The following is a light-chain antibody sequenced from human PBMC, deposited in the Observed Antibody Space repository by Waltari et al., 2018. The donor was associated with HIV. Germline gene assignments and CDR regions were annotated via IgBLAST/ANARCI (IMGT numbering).Light chain of an antibody. J-gene: IGLJ2*01. CDR1: SSNIGNNY. Sequence: QSVLTQPPSVSAAPGQKVTISCSGSSSNIGNNYVSWYQQFPGTAPKLLIYDNNKRPSGIPDRFSASKSGTSATLCITGLQTGDEADYYCGTWDNSLSAGVLFGGGTKLTVL. CDR3: GTWDNSLSAGVL. V-gene: IGLV1-51*01. CDR2: DNN.